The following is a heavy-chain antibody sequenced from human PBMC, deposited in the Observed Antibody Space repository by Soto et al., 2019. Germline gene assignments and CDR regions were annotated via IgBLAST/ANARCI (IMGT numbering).Heavy chain of an antibody. CDR1: GFTFSSYA. D-gene: IGHD5-18*01. CDR2: IYYNGNT. J-gene: IGHJ4*02. CDR3: ATGGDTAKDGY. Sequence: GGSLRLSCAASGFTFSSYAMSWVRQAPGKGLEWVSTIYYNGNTFHAASVWGRFTISRDTSKNMLYLQMNSLRAEDTAVYYCATGGDTAKDGYWGQGTLVTVSS. V-gene: IGHV3-23*05.